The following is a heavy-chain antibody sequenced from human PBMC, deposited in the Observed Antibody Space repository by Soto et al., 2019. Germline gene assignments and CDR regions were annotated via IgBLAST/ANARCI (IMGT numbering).Heavy chain of an antibody. J-gene: IGHJ6*02. D-gene: IGHD5-18*01. CDR1: GVSISSGGYS. CDR3: ARFTGMVNSYHYYGLDV. CDR2: IYHSGST. V-gene: IGHV4-30-2*01. Sequence: SETLSLTCAVSGVSISSGGYSWSWIRQPPGKGLEWIGYIYHSGSTYYNPSLKSRVTISVDRSKNQFSLKLSSVTAADTAVYYCARFTGMVNSYHYYGLDVWGQGTTVTVSS.